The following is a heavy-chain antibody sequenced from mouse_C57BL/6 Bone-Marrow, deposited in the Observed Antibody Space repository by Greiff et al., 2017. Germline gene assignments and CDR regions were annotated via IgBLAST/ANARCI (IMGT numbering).Heavy chain of an antibody. J-gene: IGHJ2*01. V-gene: IGHV5-6*01. D-gene: IGHD4-1*01. CDR2: ISSGGSYT. CDR1: GFTFSSYG. Sequence: EVKVVESGGDLVKPGGSLKLSCAASGFTFSSYGMSWVRQTPDKRLEWVATISSGGSYTYYPDSVKGRFTISRDNAKNTLYLQMSSLKSEDTAMYYCARGGLTGNYWGQGTTLTVSS. CDR3: ARGGLTGNY.